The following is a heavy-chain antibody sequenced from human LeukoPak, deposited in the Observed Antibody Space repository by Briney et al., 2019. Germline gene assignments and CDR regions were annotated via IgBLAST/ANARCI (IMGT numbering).Heavy chain of an antibody. V-gene: IGHV3-30*09. CDR1: GFTFSSYA. CDR3: ARDQYCSSTSCYGHAFDI. Sequence: GGSLRLSCAASGFTFSSYAMHWVRQAPGKGLEWVAVISYDGSNKYYADSVKGRFAISRDNSKNTLYLQMNSLRAEDTAVYYCARDQYCSSTSCYGHAFDIWGQGTMVTVSS. CDR2: ISYDGSNK. D-gene: IGHD2-2*01. J-gene: IGHJ3*02.